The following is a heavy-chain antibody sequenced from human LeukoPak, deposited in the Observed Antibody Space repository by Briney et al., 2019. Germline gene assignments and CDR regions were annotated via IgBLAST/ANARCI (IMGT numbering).Heavy chain of an antibody. V-gene: IGHV4-59*01. CDR3: ARLLFCSGYPVFDS. D-gene: IGHD3-3*01. CDR2: FYYSGNT. CDR1: GVSFSSSC. J-gene: IGHJ4*02. Sequence: SETLSLTCKVSGVSFSSSCSSWVRQPPGKGLEWIGYFYYSGNTNYNPSLKSRVTMSVDTSKNQFSLNLRSVTAADTAVFYCARLLFCSGYPVFDSWGQVTLVTVSP.